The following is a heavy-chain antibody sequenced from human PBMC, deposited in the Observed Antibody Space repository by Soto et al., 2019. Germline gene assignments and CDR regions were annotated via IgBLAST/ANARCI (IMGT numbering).Heavy chain of an antibody. Sequence: SETLSLTCAVSSGSISSSNWWSWVRQPPGKGLEWIGEIYHSGSTNYNPSLKSRVTISVDKSKNQFSLKLSSVTAADTAVYYCARVSGGSGSYLTDYWGQGALVTVSS. D-gene: IGHD3-10*01. CDR1: SGSISSSNW. CDR2: IYHSGST. J-gene: IGHJ4*02. V-gene: IGHV4-4*02. CDR3: ARVSGGSGSYLTDY.